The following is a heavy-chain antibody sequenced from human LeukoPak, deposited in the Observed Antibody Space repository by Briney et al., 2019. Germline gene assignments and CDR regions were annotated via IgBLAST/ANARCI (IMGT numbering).Heavy chain of an antibody. CDR2: INHSGST. CDR3: ARGPPVTRY. D-gene: IGHD4-23*01. Sequence: SETLSLTCAVYGGCFSGYYWSWIRQPPGKGLEWIGEINHSGSTNYNPSLKSRVTISVDTSKNQFSLKLSSVTAADTAVYYCARGPPVTRYWGQGTLVTVSS. CDR1: GGCFSGYY. J-gene: IGHJ4*02. V-gene: IGHV4-34*01.